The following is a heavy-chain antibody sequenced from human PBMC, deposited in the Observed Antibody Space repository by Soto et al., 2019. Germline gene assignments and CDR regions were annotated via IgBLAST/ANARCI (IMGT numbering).Heavy chain of an antibody. D-gene: IGHD3-10*01. V-gene: IGHV3-7*01. CDR1: GFTFSSYA. Sequence: GGSLRLSCAASGFTFSSYAMNWVRQPPGKGLEWVANIKQDGSEKYYVDSVKGRFTISRDNAKNSLYLQMNSLRAEDTAVYYCARDCGTGIRSCGGMDVWGQGTTVTVSS. CDR3: ARDCGTGIRSCGGMDV. CDR2: IKQDGSEK. J-gene: IGHJ6*02.